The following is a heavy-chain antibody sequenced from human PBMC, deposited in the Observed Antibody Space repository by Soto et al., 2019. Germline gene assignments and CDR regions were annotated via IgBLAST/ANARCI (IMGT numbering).Heavy chain of an antibody. CDR2: ITNTGTT. Sequence: QVQVRQWGAGLLKPSESLSLKCASYSGSSSGYYWSWIRQPPGKGLEWIGEITNTGTTNYNPSLRGRVTVAFGSTKSEISLRLTSVTAADTALYFCALGHYHPFDNWGQGTPVIVSA. CDR1: SGSSSGYY. V-gene: IGHV4-34*01. CDR3: ALGHYHPFDN. J-gene: IGHJ4*02. D-gene: IGHD2-2*01.